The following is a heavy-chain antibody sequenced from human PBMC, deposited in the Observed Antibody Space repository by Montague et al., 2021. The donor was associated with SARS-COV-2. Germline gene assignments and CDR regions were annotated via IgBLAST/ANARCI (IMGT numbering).Heavy chain of an antibody. CDR1: GGSISSGSYY. CDR3: ARAHSGGWAHLDN. Sequence: TLSLTCTVSGGSISSGSYYWSWIRQHAGKGLEWIGRIYTSGTTDYSFSLKSRVTISVDTSKNQFSLKLTSVTAADTAVYYCARAHSGGWAHLDNWGQGSLVTVSS. V-gene: IGHV4-61*02. CDR2: IYTSGTT. J-gene: IGHJ4*02. D-gene: IGHD5-12*01.